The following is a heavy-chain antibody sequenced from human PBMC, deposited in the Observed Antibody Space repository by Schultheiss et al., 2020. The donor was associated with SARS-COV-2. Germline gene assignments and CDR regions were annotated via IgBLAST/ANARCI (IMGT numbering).Heavy chain of an antibody. Sequence: GGSLRLSCAASGFTFSSYAMHWVRQAPGKGLGWVAVISYDGSKKYYADSVKGRFTISRDNSKNTLYLHLNTLGADDTAVYYCAGEGAAANFDYWGQGTLVTVSS. V-gene: IGHV3-30*04. CDR3: AGEGAAANFDY. J-gene: IGHJ4*02. CDR1: GFTFSSYA. D-gene: IGHD6-13*01. CDR2: ISYDGSKK.